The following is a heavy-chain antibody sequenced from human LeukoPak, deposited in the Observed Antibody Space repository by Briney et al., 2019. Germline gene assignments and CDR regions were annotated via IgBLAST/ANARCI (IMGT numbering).Heavy chain of an antibody. CDR3: AKDWQQLVGECYFDY. J-gene: IGHJ4*02. V-gene: IGHV3-23*01. CDR1: GFTFSSYA. CDR2: ISGSGGST. D-gene: IGHD6-13*01. Sequence: GGSLRLSCAASGFTFSSYAMGWVRQAPGKGLEWVSAISGSGGSTYYADSVKGRFTISRDNSKNTLYLQMNSLRAEDTAVYYCAKDWQQLVGECYFDYWGQGTLVTVSS.